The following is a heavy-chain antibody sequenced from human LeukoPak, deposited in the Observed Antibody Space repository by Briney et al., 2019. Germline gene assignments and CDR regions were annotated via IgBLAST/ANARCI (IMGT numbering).Heavy chain of an antibody. Sequence: SETLSLTCTVSGDSISSYYWSWIRQPPGKGLEWIGYIYYTGSTNYNPSLKSRVTISVDTSKNQFSLKLSSVTAADTAVYYCARTGPERYCSSTSCPFPPDYYMDVWGKGTTVTVSS. V-gene: IGHV4-59*08. CDR1: GDSISSYY. D-gene: IGHD2-2*01. CDR2: IYYTGST. CDR3: ARTGPERYCSSTSCPFPPDYYMDV. J-gene: IGHJ6*03.